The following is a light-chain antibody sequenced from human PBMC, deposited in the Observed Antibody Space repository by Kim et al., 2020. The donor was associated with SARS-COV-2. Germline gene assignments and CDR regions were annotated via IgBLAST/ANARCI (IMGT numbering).Light chain of an antibody. CDR1: QSLVYSDGYTF. CDR3: MQGAHWPYT. CDR2: KVA. J-gene: IGKJ2*01. Sequence: QPASSSCTSRQSLVYSDGYTFVNWFQQTPGQSPRRLIYKVANRGSGVPDRFSVTGSGTDFTLKISAVEAEDVGVYYCMQGAHWPYTFSQGPKLEI. V-gene: IGKV2-30*01.